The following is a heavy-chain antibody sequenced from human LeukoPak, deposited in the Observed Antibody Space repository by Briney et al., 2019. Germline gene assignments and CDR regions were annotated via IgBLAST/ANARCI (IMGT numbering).Heavy chain of an antibody. J-gene: IGHJ5*02. CDR1: GFTFSSYW. CDR3: ARVAYYYDSSGYYNNWFDP. D-gene: IGHD3-22*01. CDR2: INSDGSST. Sequence: PGGSLRLSCAASGFTFSSYWMHWVRQAPWKGLVWVSSINSDGSSTSYADSVKGRFTISRDNSKNTLYLQMNSLRAEDTAVYYCARVAYYYDSSGYYNNWFDPWGQGTLVTVSS. V-gene: IGHV3-74*01.